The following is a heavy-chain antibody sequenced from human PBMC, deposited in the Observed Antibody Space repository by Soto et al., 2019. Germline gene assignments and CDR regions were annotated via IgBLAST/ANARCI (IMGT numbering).Heavy chain of an antibody. J-gene: IGHJ4*02. CDR1: GFTFSSYG. CDR3: AIAHYYDSSGYPFDY. CDR2: ISYDGSNK. Sequence: PGGSLRLSCAASGFTFSSYGMHWVRQAPGKGLEWVAVISYDGSNKYYADSVKGRFTISRDNSKNTLYLQMNSLRAEDTAVYYCAIAHYYDSSGYPFDYWGQGTLVTVSS. D-gene: IGHD3-22*01. V-gene: IGHV3-30*03.